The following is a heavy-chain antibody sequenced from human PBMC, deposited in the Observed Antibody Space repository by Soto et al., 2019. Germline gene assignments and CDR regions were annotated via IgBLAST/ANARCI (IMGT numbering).Heavy chain of an antibody. Sequence: GASVKVSCKASGYTFTSYDINWVRQATGQGLEWMGWMNPNSGNTGYAQKFQGRVTMTRNTSISTAYMELSSLRSEDTAVYYCARDKLHGGWFDPWGQGTLVTVSS. V-gene: IGHV1-8*01. CDR2: MNPNSGNT. D-gene: IGHD2-15*01. J-gene: IGHJ5*02. CDR1: GYTFTSYD. CDR3: ARDKLHGGWFDP.